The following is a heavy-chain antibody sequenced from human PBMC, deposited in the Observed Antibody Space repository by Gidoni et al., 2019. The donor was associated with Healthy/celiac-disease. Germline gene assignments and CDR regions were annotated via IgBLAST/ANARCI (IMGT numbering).Heavy chain of an antibody. CDR3: VGRGYSYGAFDY. D-gene: IGHD5-18*01. CDR1: GFTFSSYA. J-gene: IGHJ4*02. Sequence: EVQLVESGGGLVKPGGSLRPSGSASGFTFSSYAMHWVRQAPGKGLEYVSAISSNGGSTYYADSVKGRFTISRDNSKNTLYLQMSSLRAEDTAVYYCVGRGYSYGAFDYWGQGTLVTVSS. V-gene: IGHV3-64D*06. CDR2: ISSNGGST.